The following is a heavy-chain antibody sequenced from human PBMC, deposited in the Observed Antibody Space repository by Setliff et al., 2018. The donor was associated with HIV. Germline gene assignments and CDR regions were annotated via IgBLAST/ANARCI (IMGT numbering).Heavy chain of an antibody. V-gene: IGHV4-28*01. CDR2: IYHSGST. Sequence: SETLSLTCAVSGSSISTSYWWGWIRQPPGKGLEWIGYIYHSGSTYYNPSLKSRVTLSVDTSKNQFSPQLTSVTAVDTAVYYCARKPDSRNWFDPWGQGTLVTVSS. CDR3: ARKPDSRNWFDP. CDR1: GSSISTSYW. J-gene: IGHJ5*02.